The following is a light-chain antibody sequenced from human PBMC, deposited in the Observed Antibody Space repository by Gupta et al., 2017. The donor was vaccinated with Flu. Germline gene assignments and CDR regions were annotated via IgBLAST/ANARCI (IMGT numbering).Light chain of an antibody. CDR3: SSYTSSNTLI. V-gene: IGLV2-14*01. Sequence: SALTQPASVSGSPGQSIIISCTATTSDIGGQNFVSWYQQHADKAPKLLIYEVSNRPSGISDRFSGSKSGNTASLTISGRQAEDEADYYCSSYTSSNTLIFGGGTHVAVL. CDR1: TSDIGGQNF. CDR2: EVS. J-gene: IGLJ2*01.